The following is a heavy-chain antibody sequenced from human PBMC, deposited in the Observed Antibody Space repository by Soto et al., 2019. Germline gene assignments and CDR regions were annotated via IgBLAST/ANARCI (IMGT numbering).Heavy chain of an antibody. V-gene: IGHV4-39*01. Sequence: QLQLQESGPGLVKPSETLSLTCTVSGSSISSSRYYWAWIRQPPGKGLERIGSIYKRGSTDDNLSLTGRVTISVDTYKNQFSLNLISVTAADTAVYYCATTYSSFDNWGQGTLVTVSS. CDR1: GSSISSSRYY. CDR3: ATTYSSFDN. J-gene: IGHJ4*02. D-gene: IGHD3-22*01. CDR2: IYKRGST.